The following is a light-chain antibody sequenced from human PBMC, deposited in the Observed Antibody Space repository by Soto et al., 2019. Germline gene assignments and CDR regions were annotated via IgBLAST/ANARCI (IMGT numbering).Light chain of an antibody. CDR2: DAS. CDR3: QQYDDVRLT. Sequence: DIQMTQSPTSLSASVGDRVTITCQASQSISNYLNWYQQKPGKVPKLLITDASNLETGVSSRFSGSGSGTDFTLTINNLQPEDIATYFCQQYDDVRLTFGGGTKVEIK. V-gene: IGKV1-33*01. J-gene: IGKJ4*01. CDR1: QSISNY.